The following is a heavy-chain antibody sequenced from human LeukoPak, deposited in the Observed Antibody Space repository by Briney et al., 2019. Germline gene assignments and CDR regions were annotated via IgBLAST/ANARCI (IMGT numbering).Heavy chain of an antibody. D-gene: IGHD2-21*02. J-gene: IGHJ4*02. CDR2: IYYSRST. V-gene: IGHV4-39*01. CDR1: GGSISSSSYY. CDR3: ARSDWPSYFDY. Sequence: SETLYLTCNASGGSISSSSYYWGWIRQRPGMELKGIGSIYYSRSTFYNPSLKRRVTISVDTSKNQFSLKLISVTTADTAVYYCARSDWPSYFDYWGQGTLVTVSS.